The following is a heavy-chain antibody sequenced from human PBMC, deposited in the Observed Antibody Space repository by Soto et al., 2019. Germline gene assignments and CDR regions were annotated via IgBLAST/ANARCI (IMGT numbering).Heavy chain of an antibody. Sequence: PGGSLRLSCAASGFTFSSYGMHWVRQAPGKGLEWVAAIPYDGSSKYYADSVKGRFTISRDNSKNTLYLQMNSLRAEDTAVYYCAALIVVVMYPDYWGQGTLVTVSS. V-gene: IGHV3-30*03. CDR2: IPYDGSSK. CDR1: GFTFSSYG. J-gene: IGHJ4*02. CDR3: AALIVVVMYPDY. D-gene: IGHD3-22*01.